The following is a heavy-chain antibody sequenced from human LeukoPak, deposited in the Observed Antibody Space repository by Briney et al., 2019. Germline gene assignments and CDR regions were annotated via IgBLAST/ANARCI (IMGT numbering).Heavy chain of an antibody. CDR2: IYYSGST. J-gene: IGHJ1*01. CDR3: ARHGYSSGWGNEYFQH. D-gene: IGHD6-19*01. CDR1: GGSISSYY. Sequence: PSETLSLTCTVSGGSISSYYWSWIRQPPGKGLEWIGYIYYSGSTNYNPSLKSRVTISVNTSKNQFSLKLSSVTAADTAVYYCARHGYSSGWGNEYFQHWGQGNLVTVSS. V-gene: IGHV4-59*08.